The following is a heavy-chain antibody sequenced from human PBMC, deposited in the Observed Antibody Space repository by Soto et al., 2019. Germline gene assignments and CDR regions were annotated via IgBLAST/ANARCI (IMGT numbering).Heavy chain of an antibody. Sequence: ASVKVSCKASGYTFTSYAMHRLRQAPGQRLEWMGWINAGNGNTKYSQKFQGRVTITRDTSASTAYMELSSLRSEDTAVYYCARESGSYDFWSGYSEEYFQHWGQGTLVTVSS. CDR2: INAGNGNT. CDR3: ARESGSYDFWSGYSEEYFQH. CDR1: GYTFTSYA. J-gene: IGHJ1*01. D-gene: IGHD3-3*01. V-gene: IGHV1-3*01.